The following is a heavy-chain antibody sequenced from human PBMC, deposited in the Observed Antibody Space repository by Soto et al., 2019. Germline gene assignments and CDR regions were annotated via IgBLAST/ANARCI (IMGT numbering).Heavy chain of an antibody. D-gene: IGHD1-26*01. Sequence: SQTLSITCASSGDSVSSNSAAWNWIRQSPSRGLEWLGRTYYRSKWYNDYAVSVKSRITIHPDTSKNQFLLQLNSVTPEETAVYSGARDAGDGGEWELGRFDYWGQGTLVTVSS. J-gene: IGHJ4*02. V-gene: IGHV6-1*01. CDR3: ARDAGDGGEWELGRFDY. CDR1: GDSVSSNSAA. CDR2: TYYRSKWYN.